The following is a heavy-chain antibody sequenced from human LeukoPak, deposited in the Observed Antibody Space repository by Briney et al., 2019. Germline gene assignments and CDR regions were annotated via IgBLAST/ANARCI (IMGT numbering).Heavy chain of an antibody. J-gene: IGHJ4*02. D-gene: IGHD5-24*01. CDR3: ARDRGWLQFDY. CDR2: IKEDGSDK. CDR1: GFTFSSYW. Sequence: GGSLRLSCTASGFTFSSYWISWVRQAPGKGLEWVAKIKEDGSDKYYVDSVKGRFTISRDNVKNSLYLQMNILRADDTAVYYCARDRGWLQFDYWGQGTLVTVSS. V-gene: IGHV3-7*01.